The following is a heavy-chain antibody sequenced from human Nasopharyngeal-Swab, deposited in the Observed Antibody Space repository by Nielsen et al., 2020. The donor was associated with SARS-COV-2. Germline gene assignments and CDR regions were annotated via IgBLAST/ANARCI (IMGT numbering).Heavy chain of an antibody. CDR2: IKQDGSEK. CDR1: GFTFSSYW. CDR3: ARANSGWYYFDY. V-gene: IGHV3-7*03. Sequence: GESLKISCAASGFTFSSYWMSWVRPAPGKGLEWVANIKQDGSEKYYVDSVKGRFTISRDNAKNSLYLQMNSLRAEDTALYYCARANSGWYYFDYWGQGTLVTVSS. D-gene: IGHD6-19*01. J-gene: IGHJ4*02.